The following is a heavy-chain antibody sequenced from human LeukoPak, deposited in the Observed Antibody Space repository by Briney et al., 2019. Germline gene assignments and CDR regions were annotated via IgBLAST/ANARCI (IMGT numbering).Heavy chain of an antibody. V-gene: IGHV3-43*02. J-gene: IGHJ4*02. CDR2: ISGDGGST. CDR3: AKDLSRAGYYDSSYY. Sequence: PTGGSLRLSCAASGFTFDDYAMHWVRQAPGKGLEWVSLISGDGGSTYYADSVKGRFTISRDNSKNSLYLQMNSLRTEDTALYYCAKDLSRAGYYDSSYYWGQGTLVTASS. D-gene: IGHD3-22*01. CDR1: GFTFDDYA.